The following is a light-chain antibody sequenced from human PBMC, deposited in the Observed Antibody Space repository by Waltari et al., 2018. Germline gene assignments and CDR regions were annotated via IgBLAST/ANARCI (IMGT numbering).Light chain of an antibody. J-gene: IGLJ1*01. CDR1: ALPNKY. V-gene: IGLV3-10*01. CDR2: EDN. CDR3: YSTDSSGLGV. Sequence: SDELTQPPSVSVSPGQTARTTCSGNALPNKYAHWYQLKSGQAPVVVIYEDNKRPSEIPERFSGSSSGTMATLTISGAQVEDEADYYCYSTDSSGLGVFGTGTKVTVL.